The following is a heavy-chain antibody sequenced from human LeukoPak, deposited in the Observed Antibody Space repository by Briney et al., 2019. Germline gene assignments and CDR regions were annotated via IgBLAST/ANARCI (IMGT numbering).Heavy chain of an antibody. CDR2: ISSSGSTI. J-gene: IGHJ4*02. D-gene: IGHD6-25*01. Sequence: PGGSLRLSCAASGFTFSDYYMSWICQAPGEGLGWVSYISSSGSTIYYADSVKGRFTISRDNSKNTLYVQMNSLRAEDTAVYYCAKDLGYSSGDYWGQGTLVTVSS. V-gene: IGHV3-11*01. CDR3: AKDLGYSSGDY. CDR1: GFTFSDYY.